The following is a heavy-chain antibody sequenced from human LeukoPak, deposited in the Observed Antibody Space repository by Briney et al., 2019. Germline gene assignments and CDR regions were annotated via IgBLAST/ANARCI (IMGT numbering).Heavy chain of an antibody. J-gene: IGHJ4*02. CDR3: ARDFVGESGAAGY. CDR2: IGPSGDST. Sequence: GGSLLLSCAASGFTFRSYSMNWVRLAPGKGLEWVSSIGPSGDSTCNADSVRGRFTISRDNAKNSLSLQMDSLRADDTALYFCARDFVGESGAAGYWGQGTLVTVSS. D-gene: IGHD2-8*02. CDR1: GFTFRSYS. V-gene: IGHV3-21*01.